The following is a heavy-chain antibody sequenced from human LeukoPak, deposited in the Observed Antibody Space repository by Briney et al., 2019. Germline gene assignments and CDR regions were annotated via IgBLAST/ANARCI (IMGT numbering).Heavy chain of an antibody. D-gene: IGHD3-16*02. CDR2: INPSGGST. V-gene: IGHV1-46*01. CDR3: ARLGGLTFGGVIVRYYFDY. CDR1: GYTFTSHY. Sequence: ASVKVSCKASGYTFTSHYMHWVRQAPGQGLEWMGIINPSGGSTSYAQKSQGRVTMTRDTSTSTVYMELSRLRSDDTAVYYCARLGGLTFGGVIVRYYFDYWGQGTLVTVSS. J-gene: IGHJ4*02.